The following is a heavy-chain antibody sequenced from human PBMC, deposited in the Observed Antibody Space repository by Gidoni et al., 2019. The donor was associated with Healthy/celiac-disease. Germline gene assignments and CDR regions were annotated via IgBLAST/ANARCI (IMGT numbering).Heavy chain of an antibody. J-gene: IGHJ4*02. D-gene: IGHD6-13*01. CDR2: ISYDGSNN. CDR3: AKISSGIAEG. Sequence: QVQLVESGGGVVQRGRSLRLSCAASGCTFSSYGMHWVRQAPGKGLEWVAVISYDGSNNYYADSLKGRFTISKDNSKNPLYLQRNSLRAEDTAVYYCAKISSGIAEGWGQGTLVTVSS. CDR1: GCTFSSYG. V-gene: IGHV3-30*18.